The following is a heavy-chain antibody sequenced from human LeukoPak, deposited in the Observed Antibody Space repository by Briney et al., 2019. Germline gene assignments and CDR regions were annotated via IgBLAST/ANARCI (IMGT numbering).Heavy chain of an antibody. D-gene: IGHD3-3*01. CDR3: ARAEMSPFWSASYSGSYSFDY. CDR1: GYSFTVYY. CDR2: INPNSGGT. J-gene: IGHJ4*02. Sequence: GASVKVSCKASGYSFTVYYIHWVRQAPGQGLEWLGCINPNSGGTNYAQKFQGRVTMTRDTSIRTAYLHLGGLSSDDTAVYFCARAEMSPFWSASYSGSYSFDYWGQGTLVTASS. V-gene: IGHV1-2*02.